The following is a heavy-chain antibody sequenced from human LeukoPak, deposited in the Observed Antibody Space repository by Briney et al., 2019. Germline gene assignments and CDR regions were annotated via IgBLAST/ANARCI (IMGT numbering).Heavy chain of an antibody. J-gene: IGHJ4*02. D-gene: IGHD1-26*01. CDR3: VKSMGVNDN. Sequence: GGSLRLSRAASGFTFSRSWMHWVRQGPGKGLMWVSRINIDGTTTDYADPVKGRFTISRDDAKNTLYLQMNSLTVEDTAVYYCVKSMGVNDNWGQGTLVTVSS. CDR1: GFTFSRSW. CDR2: INIDGTTT. V-gene: IGHV3-74*01.